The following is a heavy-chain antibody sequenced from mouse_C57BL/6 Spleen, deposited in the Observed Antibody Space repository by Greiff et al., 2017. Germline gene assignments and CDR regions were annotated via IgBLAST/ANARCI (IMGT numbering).Heavy chain of an antibody. Sequence: DVKLVESGGGLVQPGGSMKLSCVASGFTFSNYWMNWVRQSPEKGLEWVAQIRLKSDNYATHYAVSVKGRFTISRDDSKSSVYLQMNNLRAEDTGIYYCTAYYSNSYYAMDYWGQGTSVTVSS. CDR1: GFTFSNYW. CDR2: IRLKSDNYAT. V-gene: IGHV6-3*01. J-gene: IGHJ4*01. D-gene: IGHD2-5*01. CDR3: TAYYSNSYYAMDY.